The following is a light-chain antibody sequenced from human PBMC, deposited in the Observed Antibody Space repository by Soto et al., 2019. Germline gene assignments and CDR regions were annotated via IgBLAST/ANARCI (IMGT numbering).Light chain of an antibody. CDR2: EVS. CDR1: SSDVGDYNS. Sequence: QSALTQPRSVSGSPGQSVTVSCIGTSSDVGDYNSVSWYQQHPGKAPKLMIYEVSKRPSGVPDRFSGSKSGNTASLTISGLQAEDEADYYCCSYVGGYSYVFGIGTKLTVL. CDR3: CSYVGGYSYV. J-gene: IGLJ1*01. V-gene: IGLV2-11*01.